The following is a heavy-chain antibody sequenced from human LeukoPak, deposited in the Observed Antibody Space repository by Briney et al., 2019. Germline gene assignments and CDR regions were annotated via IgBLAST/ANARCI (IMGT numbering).Heavy chain of an antibody. V-gene: IGHV3-23*01. CDR1: GFTFSSYA. Sequence: GGSLRLSCAAPGFTFSSYAMSWVRQAPGKGLEWVSAISGSGGSTYYADSVKGRFTISRDNSKNTLYLQMNSLRAEDTAVYYCAKAQYSGSRYYYGMDVWGQGTTVTVSS. CDR3: AKAQYSGSRYYYGMDV. CDR2: ISGSGGST. J-gene: IGHJ6*02. D-gene: IGHD1-26*01.